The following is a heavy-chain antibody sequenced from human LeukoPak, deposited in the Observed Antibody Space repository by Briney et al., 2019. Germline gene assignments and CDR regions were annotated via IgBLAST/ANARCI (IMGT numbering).Heavy chain of an antibody. D-gene: IGHD3-22*01. CDR1: GFTFSSYA. Sequence: AGGSLRLSCAASGFTFSSYAMSWVRQAPGKGLEWVSGISGSGSDTYYADSVKGRFTISRDISKNTLYLQMNSLRAEDTAVYYCAKRGYYYDSRVFHGFDYWGQGTLVTVSS. J-gene: IGHJ4*02. V-gene: IGHV3-23*01. CDR3: AKRGYYYDSRVFHGFDY. CDR2: ISGSGSDT.